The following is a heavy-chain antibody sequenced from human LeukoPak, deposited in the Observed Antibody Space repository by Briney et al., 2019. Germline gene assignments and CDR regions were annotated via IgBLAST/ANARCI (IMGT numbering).Heavy chain of an antibody. D-gene: IGHD3-3*01. V-gene: IGHV3-30*18. CDR3: AKDLGVDFWSGPIDY. CDR2: ISYDGSNK. CDR1: GFTFSSYG. J-gene: IGHJ4*02. Sequence: PEGSLRLSCAASGFTFSSYGMHWVRQAPGKGLEWVAVISYDGSNKYYADSVKGRFTISRDNSKNTLYLQMNSLRAEDTAVYYCAKDLGVDFWSGPIDYWGQGTLVTVSS.